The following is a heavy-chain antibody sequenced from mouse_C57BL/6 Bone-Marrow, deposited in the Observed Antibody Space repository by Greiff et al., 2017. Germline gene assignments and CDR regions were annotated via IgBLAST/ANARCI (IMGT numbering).Heavy chain of an antibody. J-gene: IGHJ2*01. D-gene: IGHD1-1*01. Sequence: QVQLQQPGAELVKPGASVKLSCKASGYTFTSYWMHWVKQRPGQGLEWIGMIHPNSGSTNYNEKFTSKATLTVDKSSSTAYMQLSSLTSEDSAVYYCTREGYYYGSYYFDYWGQGTTLTVSS. CDR3: TREGYYYGSYYFDY. CDR1: GYTFTSYW. CDR2: IHPNSGST. V-gene: IGHV1-64*01.